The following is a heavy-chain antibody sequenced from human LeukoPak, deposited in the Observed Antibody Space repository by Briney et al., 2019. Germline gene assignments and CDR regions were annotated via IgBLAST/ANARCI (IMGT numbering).Heavy chain of an antibody. CDR3: AVSHPGGVYGDYEAKWFDP. CDR1: GYSFTSYW. CDR2: IYPGDSDT. Sequence: GESLKISCKGSGYSFTSYWIGWVRQMPGKGLEWMGIIYPGDSDTRYSPSFQGQVTIPADKSISTAYLQWSSLKASDTAMYYCAVSHPGGVYGDYEAKWFDPWGQGTLVTVSS. V-gene: IGHV5-51*01. J-gene: IGHJ5*02. D-gene: IGHD4-17*01.